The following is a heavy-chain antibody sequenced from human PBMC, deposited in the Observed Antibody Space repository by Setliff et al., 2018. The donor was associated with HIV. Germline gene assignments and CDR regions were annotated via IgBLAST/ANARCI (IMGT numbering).Heavy chain of an antibody. CDR2: ISPDSGDT. J-gene: IGHJ4*01. Sequence: ASVKVSCKTSGYTFTVNHLHWVRQAPGQGVEWVGKISPDSGDTFYAQKFQGRVTLTRDTSITTAYMELSTLRDDDTAVYYCARDAGAPGRGNPLDYWGQGTMVTVSS. CDR1: GYTFTVNH. CDR3: ARDAGAPGRGNPLDY. D-gene: IGHD3-10*01. V-gene: IGHV1-2*02.